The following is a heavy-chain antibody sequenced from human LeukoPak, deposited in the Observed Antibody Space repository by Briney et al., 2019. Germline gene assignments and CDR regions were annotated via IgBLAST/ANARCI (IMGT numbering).Heavy chain of an antibody. V-gene: IGHV3-43*02. Sequence: GGSLRPSCAASGFAFDDFCMHWVRQAPGKGLEWVSFISGDGSVTYYTDSLRGRFTVSRDNSKNSLYLQMGSLRAEDTALYYCGKDGPVISYWGQGTVVTVSS. D-gene: IGHD3-16*02. CDR1: GFAFDDFC. CDR3: GKDGPVISY. J-gene: IGHJ4*02. CDR2: ISGDGSVT.